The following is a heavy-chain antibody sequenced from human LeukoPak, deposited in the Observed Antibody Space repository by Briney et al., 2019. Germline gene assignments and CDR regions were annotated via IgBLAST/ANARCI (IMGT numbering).Heavy chain of an antibody. CDR3: ARDPGYYDFPFDP. Sequence: ASVKVSCKASGYTFTSYYMHWVRQAPGQGLEWMGIINPSGGSTSYAQKFQGRVTMTRDMSTSTAYMELSSLRSEDTAVYYCARDPGYYDFPFDPWGQGTLVTVSS. V-gene: IGHV1-46*01. CDR2: INPSGGST. J-gene: IGHJ5*02. CDR1: GYTFTSYY. D-gene: IGHD3-3*01.